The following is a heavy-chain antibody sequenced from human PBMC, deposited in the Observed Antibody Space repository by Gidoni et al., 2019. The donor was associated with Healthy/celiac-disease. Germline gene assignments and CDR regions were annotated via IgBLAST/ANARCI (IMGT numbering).Heavy chain of an antibody. CDR2: ISGSGGST. CDR3: YTSSSWYNFDY. Sequence: EVQLLESGGGLVQTGGSLRLSCAASGFTFSSYAMSWVRQAPGKGLGWVSAISGSGGSTYYADSVKGRFTISRDNSKNTLYLQMNSLRAEDTAVYYCYTSSSWYNFDYWGQGTLVTVSS. D-gene: IGHD6-13*01. V-gene: IGHV3-23*01. CDR1: GFTFSSYA. J-gene: IGHJ4*02.